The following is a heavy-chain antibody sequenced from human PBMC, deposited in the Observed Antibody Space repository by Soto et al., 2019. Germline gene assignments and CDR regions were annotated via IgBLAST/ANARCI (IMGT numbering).Heavy chain of an antibody. CDR3: ATHDPQVY. J-gene: IGHJ4*02. V-gene: IGHV3-33*01. Sequence: QVQLVESGGGVVQPGRSLRLSCAASGFTFSSYGMHWVRQAPGKGLEWVAVIWDDGSNKYYADSVKGRFTISRDNSKNTLYLQMIRLRAEDTAVYCCATHDPQVYWGQGTLVTVAS. CDR2: IWDDGSNK. CDR1: GFTFSSYG.